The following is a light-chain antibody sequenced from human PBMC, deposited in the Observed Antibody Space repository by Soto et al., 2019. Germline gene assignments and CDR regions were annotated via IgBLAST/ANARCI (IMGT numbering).Light chain of an antibody. J-gene: IGKJ1*01. CDR1: QSISSW. V-gene: IGKV1-5*03. CDR3: QQYGSSSPWT. Sequence: DIQMTQSPSTLSASVGDRVTITCRASQSISSWLAWYQQKPGRAPKLLIYKASSLETGVPSRFSSSGSGTEFTPIISSPQPDDFASYYCQQYGSSSPWTFGQGTKVEIK. CDR2: KAS.